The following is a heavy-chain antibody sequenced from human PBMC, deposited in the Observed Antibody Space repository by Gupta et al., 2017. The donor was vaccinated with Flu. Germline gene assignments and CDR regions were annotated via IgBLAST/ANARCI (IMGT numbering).Heavy chain of an antibody. CDR2: IIPIFGTA. V-gene: IGHV1-69*01. Sequence: QVQLVQSGAEVKKPGSSVKVSCKASGGTFSSYAISWLRQAPGQGLEWMGGIIPIFGTANYAQKFQGRVTITADESTSTAYMELSSLRSEDTAVYYCASANPIVVVPAALNYYYGMDVWGQGTTVTVSS. CDR1: GGTFSSYA. D-gene: IGHD2-2*01. CDR3: ASANPIVVVPAALNYYYGMDV. J-gene: IGHJ6*02.